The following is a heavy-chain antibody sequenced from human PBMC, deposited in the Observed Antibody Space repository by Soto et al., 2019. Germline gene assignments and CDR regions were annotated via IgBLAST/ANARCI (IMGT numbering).Heavy chain of an antibody. J-gene: IGHJ4*02. CDR3: ARGATVTQFDY. CDR1: GVSVSSGSFY. Sequence: SETLSLTCTVSGVSVSSGSFYWAWIRQPPGKGLEWIGFGSYSGTTNYKPSLKSRVTISVDTSRSQISLKVSSLTAADTAVYYCARGATVTQFDYWDRGTLVTVS. D-gene: IGHD4-17*01. CDR2: GSYSGTT. V-gene: IGHV4-61*01.